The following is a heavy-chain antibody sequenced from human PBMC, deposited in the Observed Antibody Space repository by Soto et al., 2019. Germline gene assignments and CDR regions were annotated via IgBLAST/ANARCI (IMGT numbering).Heavy chain of an antibody. V-gene: IGHV1-58*01. CDR1: GFTFASCA. CDR2: IVVGSGNT. J-gene: IGHJ3*02. Sequence: SVEVSCKESGFTFASCAGRWVRQARGQRLEWIGWIVVGSGNTNYAQKFQERVTITRDMSTSTAYMELSSLRSEDTAVYYCAAARIVGATHDVFDIWGQGTMATVSS. CDR3: AAARIVGATHDVFDI. D-gene: IGHD1-26*01.